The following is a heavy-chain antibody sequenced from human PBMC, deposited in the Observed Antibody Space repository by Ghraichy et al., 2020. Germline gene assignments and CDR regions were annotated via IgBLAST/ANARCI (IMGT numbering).Heavy chain of an antibody. CDR3: ASFGTDYGDYWVDY. D-gene: IGHD4-17*01. CDR1: GFTFSSYS. J-gene: IGHJ4*02. CDR2: ISSSSYI. Sequence: GGSLRLSCAASGFTFSSYSMNWVRQAPGKGLEWVSSISSSSYIYYADSVKGRFTISRDNAKNSLYLQMNSLRAEDTAVYYCASFGTDYGDYWVDYWGQGTLVTVSS. V-gene: IGHV3-21*01.